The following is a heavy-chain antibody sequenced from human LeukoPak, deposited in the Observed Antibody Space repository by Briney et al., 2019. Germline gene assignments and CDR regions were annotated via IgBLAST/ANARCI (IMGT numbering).Heavy chain of an antibody. CDR3: ARHVLGNWGWYYSDY. Sequence: PGGSLRLSCAASGFTVSSNYMSWVRQAPGKGLEWVSVIYSGGSTYYADSVKGRFTISRDNSKNTLYLQMNSLRAEDTAVYYCARHVLGNWGWYYSDYWGQGTLVTVSS. D-gene: IGHD7-27*01. V-gene: IGHV3-53*01. CDR1: GFTVSSNY. CDR2: IYSGGST. J-gene: IGHJ4*02.